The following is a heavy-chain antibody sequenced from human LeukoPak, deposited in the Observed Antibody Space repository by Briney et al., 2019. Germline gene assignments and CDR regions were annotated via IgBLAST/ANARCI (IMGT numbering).Heavy chain of an antibody. V-gene: IGHV4-30-4*01. J-gene: IGHJ3*02. CDR3: AKSVVPAAGGSYDAFDI. CDR2: IYYSGST. D-gene: IGHD2-2*01. Sequence: SQALCLTCAVPGGSISSGDYYWRWIRHPPGKGLECLGYIYYSGSTYYNPSLKSRVTISVDTSKNQFSLKLSSVTAADTAVYYCAKSVVPAAGGSYDAFDIWGQGTMVTVSS. CDR1: GGSISSGDYY.